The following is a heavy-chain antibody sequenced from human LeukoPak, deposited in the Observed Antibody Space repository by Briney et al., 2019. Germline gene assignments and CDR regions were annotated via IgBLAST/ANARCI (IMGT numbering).Heavy chain of an antibody. D-gene: IGHD1-14*01. J-gene: IGHJ5*02. Sequence: PGGSLRLSCAASGFTVSSNYVSWVRQAPGKGLEWVSVIYSGGSTYYADSVKGRFTISRDNSKNTLYLQMNSLRAEDTAVYYCARVIQAYGRFDPWGQGTLVTVSS. CDR3: ARVIQAYGRFDP. CDR1: GFTVSSNY. CDR2: IYSGGST. V-gene: IGHV3-66*01.